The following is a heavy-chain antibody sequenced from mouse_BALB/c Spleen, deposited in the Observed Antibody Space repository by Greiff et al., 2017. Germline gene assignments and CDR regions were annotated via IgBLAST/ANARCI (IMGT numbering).Heavy chain of an antibody. CDR2: INPGSGGT. Sequence: VKLMESGAELVRPGTSVKVSCKASGYAFTNYLLEWVKQRLGPGLEWIGVINPGSGGTNYNGKFKGKATLTADKSTSSAYMQLRSLTSEDSAVYFCARWDDGNNYGLDYWGQGTLVTVSA. J-gene: IGHJ3*01. CDR3: ARWDDGNNYGLDY. V-gene: IGHV1-54*01. CDR1: GYAFTNYL. D-gene: IGHD2-3*01.